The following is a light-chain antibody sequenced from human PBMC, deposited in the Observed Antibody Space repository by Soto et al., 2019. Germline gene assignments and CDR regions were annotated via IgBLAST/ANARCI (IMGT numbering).Light chain of an antibody. CDR1: QSVGNN. V-gene: IGKV3-15*01. J-gene: IGKJ4*02. CDR3: QQYGDWPLT. Sequence: EIVVTQSPATLSVSPGERATLSCRASQSVGNNFAWYQQKPGQAPRLLIFATSAKATGVPARFSGSGSGTEVPLAISSLQSEDFAVYYCQQYGDWPLTFGGGAKVEIK. CDR2: ATS.